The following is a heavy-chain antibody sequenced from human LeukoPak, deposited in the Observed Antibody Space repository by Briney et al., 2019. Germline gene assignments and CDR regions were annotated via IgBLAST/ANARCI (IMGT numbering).Heavy chain of an antibody. V-gene: IGHV1-69*13. J-gene: IGHJ4*02. CDR2: IITNLAST. D-gene: IGHD5-12*01. CDR3: ALAFSGYDRWFPEPPDQ. Sequence: SVKVSCKASGSAFSGYTITWVRQAPGQGLEWVGGIITNLASTNYAQKFQGRVTISADDSTSTAYMQLRSLTSEDTAFCYCALAFSGYDRWFPEPPDQWGQGTLVTVSS. CDR1: GSAFSGYT.